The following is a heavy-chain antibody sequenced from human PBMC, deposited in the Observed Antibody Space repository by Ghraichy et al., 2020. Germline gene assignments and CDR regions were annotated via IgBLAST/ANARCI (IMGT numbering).Heavy chain of an antibody. Sequence: ASVKVSCKASGYTFISYYMHWVRLAPGQGLEWMGMINPSGGTTTYAQKFQGRVTMTRDTSTSTVYMELSSLRSEDTAVYYCSRTPLGNAFDIWGQGTMVTVSS. CDR1: GYTFISYY. D-gene: IGHD7-27*01. CDR2: INPSGGTT. V-gene: IGHV1-46*01. J-gene: IGHJ3*02. CDR3: SRTPLGNAFDI.